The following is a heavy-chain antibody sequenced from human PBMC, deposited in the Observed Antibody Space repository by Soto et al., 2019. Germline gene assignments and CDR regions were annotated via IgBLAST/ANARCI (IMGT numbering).Heavy chain of an antibody. CDR2: INPSGGST. CDR1: GYTFTSYY. CDR3: ARDDPVHYYDSSGYQLSY. J-gene: IGHJ4*02. Sequence: ASVKVSCKASGYTFTSYYMHWVRQAPGQGLEWMGIINPSGGSTSYAQKFQGRVTMTRDTSTSTVYMELSSLRSEDTAVYYCARDDPVHYYDSSGYQLSYWGQGTLVTVSS. V-gene: IGHV1-46*01. D-gene: IGHD3-22*01.